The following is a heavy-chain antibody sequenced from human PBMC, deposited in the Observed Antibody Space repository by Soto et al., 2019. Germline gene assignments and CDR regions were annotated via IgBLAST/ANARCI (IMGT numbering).Heavy chain of an antibody. J-gene: IGHJ4*02. CDR1: GYTFTSYA. V-gene: IGHV1-3*01. D-gene: IGHD6-13*01. CDR2: INAGNGNT. CDR3: ASGDKLGRTSLPDTHWYSSSWYGGSWVY. Sequence: QVKLVQSGAEVKKPGASVKVYCKASGYTFTSYAMHWVRQAPGQRLEWLGWINAGNGNTKYSQKFQGSVTITRDTSASTAYMELSSLRSEDTAVYYCASGDKLGRTSLPDTHWYSSSWYGGSWVYWGQGTLVTVSS.